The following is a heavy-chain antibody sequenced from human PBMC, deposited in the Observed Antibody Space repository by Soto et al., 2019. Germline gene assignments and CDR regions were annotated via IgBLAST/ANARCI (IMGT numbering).Heavy chain of an antibody. J-gene: IGHJ4*02. CDR1: VFTFSTYW. CDR3: VCGGNFFIY. Sequence: EVQLVESVGGLVQPGGSLRLSCAASVFTFSTYWMTWVRQPPGKGLEWVANMAQDGSETYYVDSVRGRFTVSRDNAKNSLYLQMNSLRVEDTAVYYCVCGGNFFIYCGQGTLVTVSP. V-gene: IGHV3-7*01. CDR2: MAQDGSET. D-gene: IGHD3-16*01.